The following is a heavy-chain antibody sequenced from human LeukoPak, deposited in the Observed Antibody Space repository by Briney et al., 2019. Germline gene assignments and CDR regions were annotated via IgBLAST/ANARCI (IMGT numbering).Heavy chain of an antibody. CDR2: INPNSGGT. Sequence: EASVKVSCKASGYTFTGYYMHWVRQAPGQGLEWMGRINPNSGGTNYAQKCQGRVTMTRDTSISTAYMELSRLRSDDTAVYYCARVGYSSLAFDIWGQGTMVTVSS. D-gene: IGHD5-18*01. J-gene: IGHJ3*02. CDR3: ARVGYSSLAFDI. V-gene: IGHV1-2*06. CDR1: GYTFTGYY.